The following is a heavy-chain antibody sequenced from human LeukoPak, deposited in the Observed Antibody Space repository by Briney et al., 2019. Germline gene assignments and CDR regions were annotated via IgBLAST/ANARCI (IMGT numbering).Heavy chain of an antibody. CDR2: SSWNSGSI. Sequence: GGSLRLSCAASGFTFDDSAMHWVRQAPGKGLEWVSGSSWNSGSIGYADSVKGRFTISRDNAKNSLYLQMNSLRAEDTAVYYCARKYSSTTSYYKEYYYYYYMDVWGKGTTVTVSS. CDR1: GFTFDDSA. CDR3: ARKYSSTTSYYKEYYYYYYMDV. J-gene: IGHJ6*03. D-gene: IGHD2-2*02. V-gene: IGHV3-9*01.